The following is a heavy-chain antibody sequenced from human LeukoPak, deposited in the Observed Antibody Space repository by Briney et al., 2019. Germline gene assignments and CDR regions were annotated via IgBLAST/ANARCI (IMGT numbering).Heavy chain of an antibody. CDR3: ARGAPARPVFWE. D-gene: IGHD6-6*01. V-gene: IGHV1-69*13. CDR2: IIPIFGTA. CDR1: GGTFSSYA. Sequence: SVKVSCKASGGTFSSYAISWVRQAPGQGLEWMGGIIPIFGTANYAQKFQGRVTITADESTSTAYMELSSLRSEDTAVYYCARGAPARPVFWEWGQGTLVTVSP. J-gene: IGHJ4*02.